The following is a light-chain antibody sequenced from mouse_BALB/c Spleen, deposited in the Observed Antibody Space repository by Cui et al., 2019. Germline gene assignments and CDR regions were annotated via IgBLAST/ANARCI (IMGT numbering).Light chain of an antibody. J-gene: IGKJ2*01. V-gene: IGKV4-79*01. CDR3: HQWSSYPPT. CDR2: STS. CDR1: SSVSSSY. Sequence: IVLTQSPEIMSASPGQKVTLTCSASSSVSSSYLYWYQQKPGSSPKLWIYSTSNLASGVPARFSGSGSGTSYSLTISSMEAEDAASYFFHQWSSYPPTFGGGTKLEIK.